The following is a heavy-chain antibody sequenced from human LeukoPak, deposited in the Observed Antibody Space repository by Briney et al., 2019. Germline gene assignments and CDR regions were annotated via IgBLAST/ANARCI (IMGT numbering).Heavy chain of an antibody. Sequence: SETLSLTCTVSGGSISSYYWSWIRQPPGKGLEWIGYIYYSGSTNYNPSLKSRVTISVDTSKNQFSLKLSSVTAADTAVYYCARAIVVPAAPPYYFDYWGQGTLVTVSS. CDR1: GGSISSYY. V-gene: IGHV4-59*12. CDR3: ARAIVVPAAPPYYFDY. J-gene: IGHJ4*02. D-gene: IGHD2-2*01. CDR2: IYYSGST.